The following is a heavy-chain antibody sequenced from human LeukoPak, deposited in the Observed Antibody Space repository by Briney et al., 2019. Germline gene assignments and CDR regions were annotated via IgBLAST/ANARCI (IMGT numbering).Heavy chain of an antibody. CDR2: IWYDGSNK. D-gene: IGHD6-19*01. Sequence: GGSLRLSCAASGFTFSSYGMHWVRQAPGKGLGWVAVIWYDGSNKYYADSAKGRFTISRDNSKNTLYLQMNSLRAEDTAVYYCARDSRYSSGSVGAFDIWGQGTMVTVSS. V-gene: IGHV3-33*01. CDR1: GFTFSSYG. J-gene: IGHJ3*02. CDR3: ARDSRYSSGSVGAFDI.